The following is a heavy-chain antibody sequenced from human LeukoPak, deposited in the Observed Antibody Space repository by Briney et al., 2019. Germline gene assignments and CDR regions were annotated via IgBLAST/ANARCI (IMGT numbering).Heavy chain of an antibody. J-gene: IGHJ4*02. D-gene: IGHD3-22*01. Sequence: GGSLRLSCAASGFSVSSNYVSWVRQAPGKGLEWVSVIYSGGTIYYADSIKGRFTISRDNSKNTLYLQMNSLKTEDTAVYYCTRSFRLELDNSGYYYYWGQGTLVTVSS. CDR1: GFSVSSNY. CDR2: IYSGGTI. V-gene: IGHV3-53*01. CDR3: TRSFRLELDNSGYYYY.